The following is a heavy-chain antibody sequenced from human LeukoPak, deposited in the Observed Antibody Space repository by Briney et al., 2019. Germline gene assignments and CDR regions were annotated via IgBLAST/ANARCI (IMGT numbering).Heavy chain of an antibody. J-gene: IGHJ4*02. CDR1: GFTVSSNY. CDR3: ATPGY. V-gene: IGHV3-30*02. Sequence: GGSLRLSCAASGFTVSSNYMSWVRQAPGKGLDWVAFIRFDGVNEYYADSAEGRFTISRDNYKNTVFLQMDSLRREDAGVYYCATPGYWGQGTLVTVSS. CDR2: IRFDGVNE.